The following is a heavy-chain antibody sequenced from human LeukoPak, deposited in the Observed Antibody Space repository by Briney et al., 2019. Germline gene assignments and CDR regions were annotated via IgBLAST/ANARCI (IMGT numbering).Heavy chain of an antibody. J-gene: IGHJ4*02. Sequence: ASVKVSCKASGYTFTGYCMHWVRQAPGQGLEWMGWINPNSGGTNYAQKSQGRVTMTRDTSISTAYMELSRLRSDDTAVYYCARGGYSSGWYSDYWGQGTLVTVSS. CDR2: INPNSGGT. V-gene: IGHV1-2*02. D-gene: IGHD6-19*01. CDR1: GYTFTGYC. CDR3: ARGGYSSGWYSDY.